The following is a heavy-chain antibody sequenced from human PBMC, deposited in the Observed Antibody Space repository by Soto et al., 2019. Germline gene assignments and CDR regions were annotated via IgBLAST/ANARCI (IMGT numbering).Heavy chain of an antibody. D-gene: IGHD1-7*01. CDR1: GGTFSSYA. V-gene: IGHV1-69*13. J-gene: IGHJ6*02. CDR3: ARAGTTPGGMDV. Sequence: ASVKVSCKASGGTFSSYAISWVRQAPGQGLEWMGGIIPIFGTANYAQKFQGRVTITADESTSTAYMELSSLRSEDTAVYYCARAGTTPGGMDVWGQGTTVTVSS. CDR2: IIPIFGTA.